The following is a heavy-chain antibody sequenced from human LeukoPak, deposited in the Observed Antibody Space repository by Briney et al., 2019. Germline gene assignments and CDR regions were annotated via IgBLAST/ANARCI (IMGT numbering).Heavy chain of an antibody. Sequence: GGSLRLSCVASGFTFSDYAMNWVRQAPGKGLEWVSVIYSGGSTFYADSVKGRFTISRDNSKNTVYLQMNSLRAEDTAVYYCASGGKYCTGGACYGDWGQGTLVTVSS. D-gene: IGHD2-8*02. CDR2: IYSGGST. CDR1: GFTFSDYA. J-gene: IGHJ4*02. CDR3: ASGGKYCTGGACYGD. V-gene: IGHV3-53*01.